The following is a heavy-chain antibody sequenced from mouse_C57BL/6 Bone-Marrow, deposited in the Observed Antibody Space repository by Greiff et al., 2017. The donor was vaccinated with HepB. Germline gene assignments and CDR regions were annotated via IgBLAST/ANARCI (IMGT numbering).Heavy chain of an antibody. CDR2: IRLKSDNYAT. CDR1: GFTFSNYW. J-gene: IGHJ4*01. Sequence: EVQLQESGGGLVQPGGSMKLSCVASGFTFSNYWMNWVRQSPEKGLEWVAQIRLKSDNYATHYAESVKGRFTISRDDSKSSVYLQMNNLRAEDTGIYYCTCMITTGGYYAMDYWGQGTSVTVSS. D-gene: IGHD2-4*01. CDR3: TCMITTGGYYAMDY. V-gene: IGHV6-3*01.